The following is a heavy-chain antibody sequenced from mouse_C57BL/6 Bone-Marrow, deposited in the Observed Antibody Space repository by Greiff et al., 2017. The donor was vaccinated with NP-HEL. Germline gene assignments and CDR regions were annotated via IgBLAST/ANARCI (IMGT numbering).Heavy chain of an antibody. CDR3: ARRLNWAWFAY. V-gene: IGHV1-55*01. Sequence: VKLMESGAELVKPGASVKMSCKASGYTFTSYWITWVKQRPGQGLEWIGDIYPGSGSTNYNEKFKSKATLTVDTSSSTAYMQLSSLTSEDSAVYYCARRLNWAWFAYWGQGTLVTVSA. D-gene: IGHD4-1*01. J-gene: IGHJ3*01. CDR2: IYPGSGST. CDR1: GYTFTSYW.